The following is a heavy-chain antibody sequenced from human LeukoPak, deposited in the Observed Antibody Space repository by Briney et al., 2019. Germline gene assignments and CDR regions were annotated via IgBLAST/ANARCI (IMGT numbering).Heavy chain of an antibody. D-gene: IGHD3-9*01. CDR3: ARQAIRYFDWLPTDY. J-gene: IGHJ4*02. CDR1: GYTFTGYY. Sequence: GASVKVSCKASGYTFTGYYMHWVRQAPGQGLEWMGWINPNSGGTNYAQKFQGRVTMTRDTSISTAYMELSRLRSDDTAVYYRARQAIRYFDWLPTDYWGQGTLVTVSS. CDR2: INPNSGGT. V-gene: IGHV1-2*02.